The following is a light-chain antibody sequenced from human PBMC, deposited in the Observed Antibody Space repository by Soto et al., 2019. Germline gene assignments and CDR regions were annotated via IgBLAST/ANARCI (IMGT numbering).Light chain of an antibody. Sequence: QSALTQPASVSGSPGQSITISCTGTSSDVGGYNYVSWDQQHPGKAPKLMIYEVSNRPSGVSNRFSGSKSGNTASLTISGLQAEDEVDDYCSSYTSGSTWVFGGGTKLTVL. CDR2: EVS. J-gene: IGLJ3*02. CDR3: SSYTSGSTWV. V-gene: IGLV2-14*01. CDR1: SSDVGGYNY.